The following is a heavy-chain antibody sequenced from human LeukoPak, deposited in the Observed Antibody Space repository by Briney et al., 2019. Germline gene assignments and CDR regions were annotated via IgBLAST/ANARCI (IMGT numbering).Heavy chain of an antibody. V-gene: IGHV1-46*01. CDR3: AREESGGYFDY. D-gene: IGHD2-8*02. Sequence: GASVKVSCKASSYTFTSYGISWVRQAPGQGLQWMGLINPTGTSTNYAQKFRGRVTMTRDTSTTTVYMELSSLRSEDTAVYYCAREESGGYFDYWGQGTLVTVSS. CDR1: SYTFTSYG. J-gene: IGHJ4*02. CDR2: INPTGTST.